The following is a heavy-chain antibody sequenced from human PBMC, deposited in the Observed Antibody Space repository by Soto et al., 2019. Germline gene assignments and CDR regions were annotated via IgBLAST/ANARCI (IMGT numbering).Heavy chain of an antibody. J-gene: IGHJ6*02. Sequence: QVQLVQSGAEVKKPGASVKVSCKASGYTCTSYGISWVRQAPGQGLEWMGWISAYNGNTNYAQKLQGRVTMTTDTSTSTAYMELRSLRSDDTAVYYCAMVKYSPPYYYYYGMDVWGQGNTVTVSS. CDR3: AMVKYSPPYYYYYGMDV. CDR2: ISAYNGNT. CDR1: GYTCTSYG. D-gene: IGHD5-18*01. V-gene: IGHV1-18*01.